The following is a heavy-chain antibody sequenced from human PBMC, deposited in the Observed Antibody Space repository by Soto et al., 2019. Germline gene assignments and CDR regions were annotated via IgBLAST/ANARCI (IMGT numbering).Heavy chain of an antibody. J-gene: IGHJ6*02. D-gene: IGHD2-15*01. CDR1: GFTFSSYS. V-gene: IGHV3-21*01. CDR3: ASGLVGGGGCYYYYGIEV. CDR2: ISSSSSYI. Sequence: EVQLVESGGGLVKPGGSLRLSCAASGFTFSSYSMNWVRQAPGKGLEWVSSISSSSSYIYYADSVKGRFTISRDNAKNSRYLQMKRLSGEDTAVYYCASGLVGGGGCYYYYGIEVWGQGTPVTVSS.